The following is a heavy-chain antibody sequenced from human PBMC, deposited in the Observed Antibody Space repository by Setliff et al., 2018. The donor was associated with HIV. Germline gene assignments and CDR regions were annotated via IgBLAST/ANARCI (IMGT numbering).Heavy chain of an antibody. CDR1: GGSISSSSYY. D-gene: IGHD4-4*01. Sequence: SETLSLTSTVSGGSISSSSYYWGWIRQPPGKGLEWIGSFYYSGNTYYNPSLKSRVTISVDASRNQFSLKLNSVTAADTAVYYCAREPGSIPYDYWGQGTLVTVSS. V-gene: IGHV4-39*07. CDR2: FYYSGNT. CDR3: AREPGSIPYDY. J-gene: IGHJ4*02.